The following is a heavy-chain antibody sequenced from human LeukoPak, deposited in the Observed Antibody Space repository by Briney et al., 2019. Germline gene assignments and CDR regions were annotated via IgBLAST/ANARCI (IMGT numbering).Heavy chain of an antibody. V-gene: IGHV5-51*01. J-gene: IGHJ6*03. D-gene: IGHD3-22*01. CDR2: IYPGDSDT. Sequence: GESLKISCKGSGYIFSDFWIVWVRQMPGKGLEWMGIIYPGDSDTRYSPSFQGQVTISADKSISTAYLQWSSLKASDTAMYYCARHSPTMIVGYYYMDVWGKGTTVTISS. CDR1: GYIFSDFW. CDR3: ARHSPTMIVGYYYMDV.